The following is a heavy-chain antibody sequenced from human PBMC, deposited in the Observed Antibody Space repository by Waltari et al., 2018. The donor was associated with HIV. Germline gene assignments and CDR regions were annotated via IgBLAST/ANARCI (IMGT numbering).Heavy chain of an antibody. CDR1: GFTFSSYG. CDR2: ISYDGSNK. V-gene: IGHV3-30*18. Sequence: QVQLVESGVGVVQPGRSLRLSCADSGFTFSSYGMHWVRQAQGTGLEWVAVISYDGSNKYYVDSVKGRFTISRDNSKNTLYLQMNSLRAEDTAVYYCAKDRRYYGSGAYFDYWGQGTLVTVSS. D-gene: IGHD3-10*01. J-gene: IGHJ4*02. CDR3: AKDRRYYGSGAYFDY.